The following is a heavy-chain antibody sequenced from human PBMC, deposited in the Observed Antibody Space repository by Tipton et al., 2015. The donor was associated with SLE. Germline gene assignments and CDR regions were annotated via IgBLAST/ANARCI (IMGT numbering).Heavy chain of an antibody. J-gene: IGHJ3*02. D-gene: IGHD4-17*01. CDR3: ARLLYGDYGGDAFDI. Sequence: TLSLTCTVSGGSISSGDYYWSWIRQPPGKGLEWIGYIYYSGSTYYNPSLKSRVTISVDTSKNQFSLKLSSVTAADTAVYYCARLLYGDYGGDAFDIWGQGTMVTVSS. V-gene: IGHV4-30-4*08. CDR2: IYYSGST. CDR1: GGSISSGDYY.